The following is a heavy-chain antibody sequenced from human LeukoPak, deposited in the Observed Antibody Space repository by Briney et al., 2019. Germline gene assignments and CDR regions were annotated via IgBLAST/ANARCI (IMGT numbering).Heavy chain of an antibody. D-gene: IGHD6-13*01. CDR3: ARGAAWAAAGTN. CDR2: IIPIFGTA. Sequence: GASVKVSCKASGYTFTSYGISWVRQAPGQGLEWMGRIIPIFGTANYAQKFQGRVTITTDESTSTAYMELSSLRSEDTAVYYCARGAAWAAAGTNWGQGTLVTV. J-gene: IGHJ4*02. V-gene: IGHV1-69*05. CDR1: GYTFTSYG.